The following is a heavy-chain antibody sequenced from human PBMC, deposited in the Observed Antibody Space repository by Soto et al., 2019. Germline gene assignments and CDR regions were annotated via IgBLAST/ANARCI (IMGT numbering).Heavy chain of an antibody. Sequence: QGQLLQSGDEVKKPGASVRVSCRASGYDFTSYGISWVRQAPGQGLEGVSWISAYNGKRDTAQKFQGRVTMTLDTSTDTAHMELGDLTSADTDVYYCARGRIVASIHDALEIWGQGTMVAVSS. D-gene: IGHD2-21*01. CDR2: ISAYNGKR. CDR3: ARGRIVASIHDALEI. V-gene: IGHV1-18*01. J-gene: IGHJ3*02. CDR1: GYDFTSYG.